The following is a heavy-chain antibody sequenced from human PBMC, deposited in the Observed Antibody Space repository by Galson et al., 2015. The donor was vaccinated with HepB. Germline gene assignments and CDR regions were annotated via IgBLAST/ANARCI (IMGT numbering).Heavy chain of an antibody. V-gene: IGHV3-15*07. CDR3: TTDPYQLHRGGFDI. CDR1: GFTFSNAW. D-gene: IGHD2-2*01. CDR2: IKSKTDGGTT. Sequence: SLRLSCAASGFTFSNAWMNWVRQAPGKGLEWVGRIKSKTDGGTTDYAAPVKGRFTISRDDSKNTLYLQMNSLKTEDTAVYYCTTDPYQLHRGGFDIWGQGTMVTVSS. J-gene: IGHJ3*02.